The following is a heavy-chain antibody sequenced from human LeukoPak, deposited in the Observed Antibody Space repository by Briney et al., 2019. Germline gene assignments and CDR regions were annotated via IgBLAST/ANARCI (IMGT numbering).Heavy chain of an antibody. Sequence: GGSLRLSCAASGFAFSIHGMNWVRQTPGKGLEWVSYIIHSGGTIYYADSVQGRFTISRDNAKNSLYLQMNSLRDEDTAVYYCARVGRGLYSMDVWGQGTTVTVSS. CDR2: IIHSGGTI. V-gene: IGHV3-48*02. CDR1: GFAFSIHG. D-gene: IGHD3-10*01. CDR3: ARVGRGLYSMDV. J-gene: IGHJ6*02.